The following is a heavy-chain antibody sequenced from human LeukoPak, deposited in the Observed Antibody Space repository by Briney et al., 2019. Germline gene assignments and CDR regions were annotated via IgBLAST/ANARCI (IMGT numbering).Heavy chain of an antibody. D-gene: IGHD5-18*01. Sequence: GGSLRLSCAASGFTFSSYGMSWVRQAPGKGLEWVSAISGSGGSTYYADSVKGRFTISRDNSKNTLYLQMNSLRAEDTAVYYCAKGENLRWIPYRNYYYYYMDVWGKGATVTISS. CDR2: ISGSGGST. J-gene: IGHJ6*03. V-gene: IGHV3-23*01. CDR3: AKGENLRWIPYRNYYYYYMDV. CDR1: GFTFSSYG.